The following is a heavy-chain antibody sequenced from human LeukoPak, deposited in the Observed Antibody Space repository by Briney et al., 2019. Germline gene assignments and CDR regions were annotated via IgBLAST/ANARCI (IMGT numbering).Heavy chain of an antibody. J-gene: IGHJ3*02. V-gene: IGHV1-24*01. CDR2: FDPEDGET. Sequence: ASVKVSCKVSGYTLTELSMHWVRQAPGKGLEWMGGFDPEDGETIYAQKFQGRVTVTEDTSTDTAYMELSSLRSEDTAVYYCADMKWELHHAFDIWGQGTMVTVSS. CDR3: ADMKWELHHAFDI. D-gene: IGHD1-26*01. CDR1: GYTLTELS.